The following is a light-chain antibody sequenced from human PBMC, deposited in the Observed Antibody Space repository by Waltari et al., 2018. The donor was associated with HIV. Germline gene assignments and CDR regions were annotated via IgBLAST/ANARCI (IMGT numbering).Light chain of an antibody. CDR3: CSYVSNVI. CDR1: SSDVATYKL. V-gene: IGLV2-23*02. CDR2: EVS. Sequence: QSALTQPASVSGSPGQSITISCTRTSSDVATYKLVSWYQQHPGKAPKLLIYEVSKRPSGCSDRFSGSKSGDTASRTISGLQAEDEADYDCCSYVSNVIFGGGTKLTVL. J-gene: IGLJ2*01.